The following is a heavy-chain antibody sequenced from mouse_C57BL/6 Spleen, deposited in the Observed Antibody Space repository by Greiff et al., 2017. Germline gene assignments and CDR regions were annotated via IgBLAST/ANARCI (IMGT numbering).Heavy chain of an antibody. CDR3: TREPAYYSNYDAMDD. Sequence: EVKLVESGEGLVKPGGSLKLSCAASGFTFSSYAMSWVRQTPEKRLEWVAYISSGGDYIYYADTVKGRFTISRDTARNTLYLQMSSLKSEDTAMDYCTREPAYYSNYDAMDDWGQGTSVTVSS. D-gene: IGHD2-5*01. CDR2: ISSGGDYI. V-gene: IGHV5-9-1*02. J-gene: IGHJ4*01. CDR1: GFTFSSYA.